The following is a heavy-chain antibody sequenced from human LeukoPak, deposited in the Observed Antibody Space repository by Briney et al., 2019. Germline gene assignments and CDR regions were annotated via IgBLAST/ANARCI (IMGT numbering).Heavy chain of an antibody. CDR2: IYASGST. V-gene: IGHV4-4*07. CDR3: AREHGSGSEFDP. Sequence: SETLSLTCAVYGGSFSGYYWNWIRQPAGKGLEWIGRIYASGSTNYNPSLKSRVTMSVDTSKNQFSLKLSSVTAADTAVYYCAREHGSGSEFDPWGQGTLVTVSS. D-gene: IGHD3-10*01. CDR1: GGSFSGYY. J-gene: IGHJ5*02.